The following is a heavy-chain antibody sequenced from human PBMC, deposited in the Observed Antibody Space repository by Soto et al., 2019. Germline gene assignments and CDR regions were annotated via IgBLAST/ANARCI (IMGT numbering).Heavy chain of an antibody. CDR2: MYSNGNT. D-gene: IGHD3-9*01. Sequence: SETLSLTCTVSGGSITSGTYCWGWIRQAPGKGLEWIGSMYSNGNTYYKPSLKSRVTISVDTSKIQFSLKLNSVTAADSAVYFCARLEGLATFSYYFDFWGPGALVPVSS. CDR3: ARLEGLATFSYYFDF. V-gene: IGHV4-39*01. CDR1: GGSITSGTYC. J-gene: IGHJ4*02.